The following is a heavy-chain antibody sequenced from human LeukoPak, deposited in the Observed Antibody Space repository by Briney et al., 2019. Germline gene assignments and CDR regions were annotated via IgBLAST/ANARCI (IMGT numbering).Heavy chain of an antibody. Sequence: GGSLRLSCAASGLTFSSFAMTWLRQAPGKGLEWVSVISGSGDTTYYADSVKGRFTISRDNSKNTLYLQMNSLRVEDTAIYHCARESGGLDYWGQGTLVTVSS. CDR1: GLTFSSFA. J-gene: IGHJ4*02. CDR2: ISGSGDTT. CDR3: ARESGGLDY. D-gene: IGHD1-1*01. V-gene: IGHV3-23*01.